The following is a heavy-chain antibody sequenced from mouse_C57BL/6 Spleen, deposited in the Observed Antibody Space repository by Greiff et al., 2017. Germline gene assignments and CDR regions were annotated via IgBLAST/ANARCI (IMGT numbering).Heavy chain of an antibody. V-gene: IGHV1-64*01. CDR1: GYTFTSYW. Sequence: QVQLQQPGAELVKPGASVKLSCKASGYTFTSYWMHWVKQRPGQGLERIGMIHPNSGSTNYNEKFKSKATLTVDKSSSTAYMQLSSLTSEDSAVYYCARAPYYYGSSYYFDYWGQGTTLTVSS. CDR2: IHPNSGST. D-gene: IGHD1-1*01. CDR3: ARAPYYYGSSYYFDY. J-gene: IGHJ2*01.